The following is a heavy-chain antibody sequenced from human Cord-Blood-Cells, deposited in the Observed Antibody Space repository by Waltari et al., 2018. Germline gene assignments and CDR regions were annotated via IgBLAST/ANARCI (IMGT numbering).Heavy chain of an antibody. D-gene: IGHD2-2*01. CDR1: GGSCSGSY. CDR2: INHSGST. V-gene: IGHV4-34*01. J-gene: IGHJ5*02. CDR3: ARHGAGYCSSTSCYENWFDP. Sequence: QVQLQQWGAGLLKPSETLSLTCAVYGGSCSGSYWSWIRHPPGKGREWIGEINHSGSTNYNPSLKSRVTISVDTSKNQFSLKLSSVTAADTAVYYCARHGAGYCSSTSCYENWFDPWGQGTLVTVSS.